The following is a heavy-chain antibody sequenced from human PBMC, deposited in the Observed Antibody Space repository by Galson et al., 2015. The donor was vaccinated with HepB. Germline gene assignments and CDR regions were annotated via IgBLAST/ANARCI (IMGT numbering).Heavy chain of an antibody. CDR1: GYTFTSYG. D-gene: IGHD3-3*01. CDR3: ASLRFLEWFREFGYGMDV. V-gene: IGHV1-69*13. CDR2: IIPIFGTA. J-gene: IGHJ6*02. Sequence: SVKVSCKASGYTFTSYGISWVRQAPGQGLEWMGGIIPIFGTANYAQKFQGRVTITADESTSTAYMELSSLRSEDTAVYYCASLRFLEWFREFGYGMDVWGQGTTVTVSS.